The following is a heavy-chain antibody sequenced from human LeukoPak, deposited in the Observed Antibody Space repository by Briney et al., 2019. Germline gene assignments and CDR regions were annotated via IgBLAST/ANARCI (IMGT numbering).Heavy chain of an antibody. CDR2: INPIFGTA. D-gene: IGHD3-10*01. CDR3: ARDYYGPFDP. CDR1: GGTFSSYA. V-gene: IGHV1-69*05. J-gene: IGHJ5*02. Sequence: GASVTLSCKASGGTFSSYAISWVRQAPGQGLEWMGGINPIFGTANYAQKFQGRVTITTDEPTSTAYMELSSVRSEDTAVYCCARDYYGPFDPWGQGTLVTVSS.